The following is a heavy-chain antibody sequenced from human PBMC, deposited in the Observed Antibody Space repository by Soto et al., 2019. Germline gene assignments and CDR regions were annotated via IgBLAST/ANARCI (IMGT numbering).Heavy chain of an antibody. D-gene: IGHD5-12*01. Sequence: ASVRVSCKASGYTFTGHYIHWVRQAPEQGPEWMGEIGPESGATRYAQKFQGRVTMTRDMSITTVYMELNNLSPDDTAVYYCGRGRSGQIVVFYWGQGTPVTVSS. CDR2: IGPESGAT. J-gene: IGHJ4*02. V-gene: IGHV1-2*02. CDR1: GYTFTGHY. CDR3: GRGRSGQIVVFY.